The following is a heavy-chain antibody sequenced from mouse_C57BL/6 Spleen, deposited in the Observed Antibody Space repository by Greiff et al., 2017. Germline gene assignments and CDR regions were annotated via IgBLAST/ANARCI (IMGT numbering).Heavy chain of an antibody. CDR2: INPNNGGT. CDR3: ARWNYGSSFYFDY. J-gene: IGHJ2*01. CDR1: GYTFTDYN. Sequence: DVQLQESGPELVKPGASVKIPCKASGYTFTDYNMDWVKQSHGKSLEWIGDINPNNGGTIYNQKFKGKATLTVDKSSSTAYMELRSLTSEDTAVYYCARWNYGSSFYFDYWGQGTTPTVSS. D-gene: IGHD1-1*01. V-gene: IGHV1-18*01.